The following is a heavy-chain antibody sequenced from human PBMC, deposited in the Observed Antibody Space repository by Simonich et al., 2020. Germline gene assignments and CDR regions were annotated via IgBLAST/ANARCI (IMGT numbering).Heavy chain of an antibody. CDR2: IYYRGST. V-gene: IGHV4-39*01. CDR3: ARWAYSSSYFDY. J-gene: IGHJ4*02. CDR1: GGSISSSSYY. Sequence: QLQLQESGPGLVKPSETLSITCTVSGGSISSSSYYWGWIPQPPGKGLEWIGSIYYRGSTYHNPSLKSRVTISVDTSKNQFSLKLSSVTAADTAVYYCARWAYSSSYFDYWGQGTLVTVSS. D-gene: IGHD6-6*01.